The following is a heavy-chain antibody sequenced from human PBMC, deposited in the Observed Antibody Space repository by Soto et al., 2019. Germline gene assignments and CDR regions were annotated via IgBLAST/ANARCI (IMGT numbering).Heavy chain of an antibody. CDR2: ISGSGGST. CDR1: GFTFSSYT. D-gene: IGHD4-17*01. V-gene: IGHV3-23*01. CDR3: AKGPLHGDYGVHYCDY. J-gene: IGHJ4*02. Sequence: EVQLLESGGGLVQPGGSLRLSCAASGFTFSSYTMRWVRQAPGKGLEWVSAISGSGGSTYYADSVKGRFTISRDNSKNTLYLQMNSVRAEDTAVYYCAKGPLHGDYGVHYCDYWGQGTLVTVSS.